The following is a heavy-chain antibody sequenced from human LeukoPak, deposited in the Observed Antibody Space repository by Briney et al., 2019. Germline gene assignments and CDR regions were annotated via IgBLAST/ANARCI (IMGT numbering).Heavy chain of an antibody. CDR3: ARVPSFGGSYVDFVDY. Sequence: PSETLSLTCAVYGGSFSGYYWSWTRQPPGKGLEWIGEINHSGSTNYNPSLKSRVTISVDTSKNQFSLKLSSVTAADTAVYYCARVPSFGGSYVDFVDYWGQGTLVTVSS. D-gene: IGHD1-26*01. CDR1: GGSFSGYY. J-gene: IGHJ4*02. CDR2: INHSGST. V-gene: IGHV4-34*01.